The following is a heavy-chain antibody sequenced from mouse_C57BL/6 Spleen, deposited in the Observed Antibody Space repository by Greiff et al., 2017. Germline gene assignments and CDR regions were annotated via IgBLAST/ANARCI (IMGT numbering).Heavy chain of an antibody. CDR2: ISGGGGNT. V-gene: IGHV5-9*01. D-gene: IGHD2-13*01. CDR3: ARRGDPGPLYAMDY. CDR1: GFTFSSYT. Sequence: EVKLMESGGGLVKPGGSLKLSCAASGFTFSSYTMSWVRQTPEKRLEWVATISGGGGNTYYPDSVKGRFTISRDNAKNTLYLQMSSLRSEDTALYYCARRGDPGPLYAMDYWGQGTSVTVSS. J-gene: IGHJ4*01.